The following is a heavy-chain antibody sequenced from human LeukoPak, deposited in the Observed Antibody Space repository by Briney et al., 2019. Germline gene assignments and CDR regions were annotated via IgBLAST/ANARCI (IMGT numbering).Heavy chain of an antibody. J-gene: IGHJ4*01. CDR1: GGSISSYY. CDR3: ARAGISSPHYFFDY. CDR2: IYYSGST. Sequence: SETLSLTCTVSGGSISSYYWGWVRQPPGKGLEWIGSIYYSGSTYYNPSLKSRVTISVDTSKNQFSLKESSVTAADTAVYYCARAGISSPHYFFDYWGQGTLVTVSS. D-gene: IGHD2/OR15-2a*01. V-gene: IGHV4-39*07.